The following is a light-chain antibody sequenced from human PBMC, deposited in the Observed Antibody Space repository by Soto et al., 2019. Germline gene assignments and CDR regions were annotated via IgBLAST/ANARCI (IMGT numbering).Light chain of an antibody. CDR1: QSISSN. Sequence: EIVMTQSPATLSVSPGERATLSRRASQSISSNLAWYQQRPGQAPRLLIYGASTRATGIPARFSGSGSATEFTLTISSLQSEDFAVYYCQQYNNWPPYTFGQGTKLEIK. J-gene: IGKJ2*01. CDR3: QQYNNWPPYT. CDR2: GAS. V-gene: IGKV3-15*01.